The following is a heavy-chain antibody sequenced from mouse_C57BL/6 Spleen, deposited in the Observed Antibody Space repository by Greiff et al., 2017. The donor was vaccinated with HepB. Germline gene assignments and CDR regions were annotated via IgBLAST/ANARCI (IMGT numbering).Heavy chain of an antibody. V-gene: IGHV14-4*01. CDR3: TTRYDYDVGAWFAY. D-gene: IGHD2-4*01. J-gene: IGHJ3*01. CDR2: IDPENGDT. Sequence: VQLQQSGAELVRPGASVKLSCTASGFNIKDDYMHWVKQRPEQGLEWIGWIDPENGDTEYASKFQGKATITADTSSNTAYLQLSSLTSEDTAVYYCTTRYDYDVGAWFAYWGQGTLVTVSA. CDR1: GFNIKDDY.